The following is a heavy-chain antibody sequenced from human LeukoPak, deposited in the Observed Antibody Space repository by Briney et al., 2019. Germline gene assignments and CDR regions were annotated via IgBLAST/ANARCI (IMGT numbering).Heavy chain of an antibody. CDR3: ARDDTYSGYEPHLFDY. J-gene: IGHJ4*02. V-gene: IGHV3-21*01. Sequence: GGSLRLSCATSGFTFSNHAMHWVRQAPGKGLEWVSSISSSSSYIYYADSVKGRFTISRDNAKNSLYLQMNSLRAEDTAVYYCARDDTYSGYEPHLFDYWGQGTLVTVSS. D-gene: IGHD5-12*01. CDR1: GFTFSNHA. CDR2: ISSSSSYI.